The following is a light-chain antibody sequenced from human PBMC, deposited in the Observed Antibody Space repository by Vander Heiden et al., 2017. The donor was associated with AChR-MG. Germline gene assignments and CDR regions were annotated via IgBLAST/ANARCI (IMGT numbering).Light chain of an antibody. J-gene: IGLJ2*01. CDR3: CSYAGSFLVV. CDR1: SSDVGGYNY. Sequence: QSALTQPRSVSGSPGPSVTISCTGTSSDVGGYNYVSWYQQHPGKAPKLMIYDVSKRPSEVPDRFSGSKSGNTASLTISGLQAEDEADYYCCSYAGSFLVVFGGGTKLTVL. V-gene: IGLV2-11*01. CDR2: DVS.